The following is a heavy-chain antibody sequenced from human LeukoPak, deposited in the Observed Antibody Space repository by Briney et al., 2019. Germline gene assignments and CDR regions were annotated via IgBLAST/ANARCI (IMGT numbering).Heavy chain of an antibody. CDR3: ARARDSSGGYNSYYFDY. CDR1: GFTFSDYY. V-gene: IGHV3-11*01. Sequence: GGSLRLSCAASGFTFSDYYMSWLRQAPGKGLEWVSYISSSGSTIYYADSVKGRFTISRDTAKNSLYLQMNSLRAEDTAVYYCARARDSSGGYNSYYFDYWGQGTLVTVFS. J-gene: IGHJ4*02. D-gene: IGHD3-22*01. CDR2: ISSSGSTI.